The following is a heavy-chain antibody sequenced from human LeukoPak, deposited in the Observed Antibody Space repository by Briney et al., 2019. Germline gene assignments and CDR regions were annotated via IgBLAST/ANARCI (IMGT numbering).Heavy chain of an antibody. CDR2: ISAYNGNT. V-gene: IGHV1-18*01. CDR1: GYTFTSYG. D-gene: IGHD3-22*01. Sequence: ASVKVSCKASGYTFTSYGISWVRQAPGQGLEWMGWISAYNGNTNYAQKLQGRVTMTTDTSTSTAYMELRSLRSDDTAVYYCARGGAPSSGYPRNWYYFDYWGQGTLVTVSS. J-gene: IGHJ4*02. CDR3: ARGGAPSSGYPRNWYYFDY.